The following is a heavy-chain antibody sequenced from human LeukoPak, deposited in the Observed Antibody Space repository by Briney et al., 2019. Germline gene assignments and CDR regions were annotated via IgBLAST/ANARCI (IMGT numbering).Heavy chain of an antibody. Sequence: ASVKVSCKASGYTFTGYCMHWVRQAPGQGLEWMGRINPNSGGTNYAQKFQGRVTMTRDTSISTAYMELSRLRSDDTAVYYCARKIREQWLLFDYWGQGTLVTVSS. CDR2: INPNSGGT. CDR3: ARKIREQWLLFDY. CDR1: GYTFTGYC. V-gene: IGHV1-2*06. D-gene: IGHD6-19*01. J-gene: IGHJ4*02.